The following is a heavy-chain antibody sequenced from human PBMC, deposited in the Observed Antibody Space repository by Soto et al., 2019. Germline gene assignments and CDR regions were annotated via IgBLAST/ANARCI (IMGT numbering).Heavy chain of an antibody. CDR3: ARDNGDDSDYYCGMDV. D-gene: IGHD5-12*01. Sequence: APVKVSLKASGYTFTSYGISWVRQAPGQGPEWMGWISAYNGNTNYAQKLQGRVTMTTDTSTSTAYMELRSLRSDATAVYYCARDNGDDSDYYCGMDVWGQRTTVTVSS. V-gene: IGHV1-18*01. J-gene: IGHJ6*02. CDR2: ISAYNGNT. CDR1: GYTFTSYG.